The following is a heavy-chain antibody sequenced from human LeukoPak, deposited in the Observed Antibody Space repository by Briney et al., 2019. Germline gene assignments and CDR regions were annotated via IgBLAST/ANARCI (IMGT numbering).Heavy chain of an antibody. CDR1: GYSISSGYY. CDR2: IYHSGST. D-gene: IGHD6-19*01. V-gene: IGHV4-38-2*02. CDR3: ARSTGYSSGWYGIDP. J-gene: IGHJ5*02. Sequence: SETLSPTCTVSGYSISSGYYWGWIRQPPGKGLEWVGSIYHSGSTYYNPSLKSRVTISVDTSKNQFSLKLSSVTAADTAVYYCARSTGYSSGWYGIDPWGQGTLVTVSS.